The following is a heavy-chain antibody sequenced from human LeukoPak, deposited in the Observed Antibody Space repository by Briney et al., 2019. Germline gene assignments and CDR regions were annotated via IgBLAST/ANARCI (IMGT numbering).Heavy chain of an antibody. CDR2: ISAYNGNT. CDR1: GGTFSSYA. CDR3: ARDLVYCGGDCYPSDAFDI. D-gene: IGHD2-21*02. Sequence: ASVKVSCKASGGTFSSYAISWVRQAPGQGLEWMGWISAYNGNTNYAQKLQGRVTMTTDTSTSTAYMELRSLRSDDTAVYYCARDLVYCGGDCYPSDAFDIWGQGTMVTVSS. V-gene: IGHV1-18*01. J-gene: IGHJ3*02.